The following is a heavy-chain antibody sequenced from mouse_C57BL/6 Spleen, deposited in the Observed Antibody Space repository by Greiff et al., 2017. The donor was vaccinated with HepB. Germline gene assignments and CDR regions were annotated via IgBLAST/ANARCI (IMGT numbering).Heavy chain of an antibody. CDR2: IYPGDGDT. CDR1: GYAFSSSW. J-gene: IGHJ2*01. Sequence: VNVVESGPELVKPGASVKISCKASGYAFSSSWMNWVKQRPGKGLEWIGRIYPGDGDTNYNGKFKGKATLTADKSSSTAYMQLSSLTSEDSAVYFCARDPDYWGQGTTLTVSS. CDR3: ARDPDY. V-gene: IGHV1-82*01.